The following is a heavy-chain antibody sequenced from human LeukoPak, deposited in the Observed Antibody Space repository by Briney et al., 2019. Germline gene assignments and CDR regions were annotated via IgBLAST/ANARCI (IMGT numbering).Heavy chain of an antibody. V-gene: IGHV3-74*01. Sequence: GGSLRLSCAASGFTFSSNWMHWVRQAPGKGLVWVSRINSDGSSTTYADSVKGRFTISRDNAKNTLYLQMNCLRADDTAVYYCASSRYINNWGIWGQGTMVTVSS. CDR2: INSDGSST. CDR1: GFTFSSNW. D-gene: IGHD6-13*01. CDR3: ASSRYINNWGI. J-gene: IGHJ3*02.